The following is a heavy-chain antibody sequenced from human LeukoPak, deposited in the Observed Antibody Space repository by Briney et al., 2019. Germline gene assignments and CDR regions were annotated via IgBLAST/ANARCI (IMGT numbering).Heavy chain of an antibody. D-gene: IGHD2-2*01. CDR3: ASDRYCSSTSCYPGGY. CDR1: GGTFNSYA. CDR2: IIPIFGTA. Sequence: GASVKVSYKASGGTFNSYAISWVRQAPGQGLEWMGGIIPIFGTANYAQKFQGRVTITTDESTSTAYMELSSLRSEDTAVYYCASDRYCSSTSCYPGGYWGQGTLVTVSP. V-gene: IGHV1-69*05. J-gene: IGHJ4*02.